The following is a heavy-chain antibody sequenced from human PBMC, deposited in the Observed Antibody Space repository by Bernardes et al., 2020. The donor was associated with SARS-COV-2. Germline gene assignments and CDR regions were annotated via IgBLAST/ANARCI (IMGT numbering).Heavy chain of an antibody. CDR3: TRDANSPSYYSSGRDIDY. CDR1: RITFSSYA. Sequence: GGSLRLSCVASRITFSSYAMHWVRQSPGKGLEWVARISSDGSTKDYADFVKGRFTISRDDSNSIAYLEMNSLKTEDTAVYYCTRDANSPSYYSSGRDIDYWGQGTLVTVSS. V-gene: IGHV3-33*01. J-gene: IGHJ4*02. D-gene: IGHD3-10*01. CDR2: ISSDGSTK.